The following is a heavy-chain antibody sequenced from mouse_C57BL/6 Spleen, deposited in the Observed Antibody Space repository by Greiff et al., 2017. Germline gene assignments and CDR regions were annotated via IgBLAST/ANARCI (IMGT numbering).Heavy chain of an antibody. CDR2: ISSGSSPI. D-gene: IGHD2-1*01. J-gene: IGHJ1*03. CDR1: GFTFSDYG. Sequence: EVKLQESGGGLVKPGGSLKLSCAASGFTFSDYGMHWVRQAPEKGLEWVAYISSGSSPIYYGDTAKGRFIISRDNAKNTLFLQMTSLRSEDTAMYYCARRGNYGYFDGWGTGTTVTVSS. V-gene: IGHV5-17*01. CDR3: ARRGNYGYFDG.